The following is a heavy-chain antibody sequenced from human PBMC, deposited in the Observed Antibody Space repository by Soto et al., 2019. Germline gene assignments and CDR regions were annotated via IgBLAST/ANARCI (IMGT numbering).Heavy chain of an antibody. CDR3: ARERYDSSFDY. J-gene: IGHJ4*02. V-gene: IGHV4-59*01. Sequence: PSETLSLTCTVSGGSIISYYWSWIRQPPGKGLEWIGYIYYSGSTNYNPSLKSRVTISVDTSKNQFSLKLSSVTAADTAVYYCARERYDSSFDYWGQGTLVTVSS. D-gene: IGHD3-22*01. CDR1: GGSIISYY. CDR2: IYYSGST.